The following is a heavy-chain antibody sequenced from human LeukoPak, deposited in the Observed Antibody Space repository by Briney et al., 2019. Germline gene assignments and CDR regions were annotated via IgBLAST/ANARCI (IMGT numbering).Heavy chain of an antibody. CDR2: INWSGVST. CDR3: AKDSDSSGFFEPPDF. V-gene: IGHV3-43D*03. Sequence: GGSLRLSCAASGFTFTSYWMSWVRQAPGKGLEWVSLINWSGVSTYYADSVKGRFTISRDNNKDSLFLQMSSLRPEDTALYYCAKDSDSSGFFEPPDFWGQGTLVTVSS. D-gene: IGHD3-22*01. CDR1: GFTFTSYW. J-gene: IGHJ4*02.